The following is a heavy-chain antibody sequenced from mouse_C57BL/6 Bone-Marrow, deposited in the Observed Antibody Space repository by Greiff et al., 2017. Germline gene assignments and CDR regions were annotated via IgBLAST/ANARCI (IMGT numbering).Heavy chain of an antibody. CDR2: ISNGGGST. V-gene: IGHV5-12*01. CDR3: ASPVWYSNPFAY. J-gene: IGHJ3*01. Sequence: DVKLVESGGGLVQPGGSLKLSCAASGFTFSDYYMYWVRQTPEKRLEWVAYISNGGGSTYYPDTVKGRFTISRDNAKNTLYLQMSRLKSEDTAMYYCASPVWYSNPFAYWGQGTLVTVSA. CDR1: GFTFSDYY. D-gene: IGHD2-5*01.